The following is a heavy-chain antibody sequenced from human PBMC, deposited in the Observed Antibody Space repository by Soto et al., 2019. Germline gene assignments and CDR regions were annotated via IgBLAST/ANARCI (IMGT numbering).Heavy chain of an antibody. CDR2: IWYDGSNK. Sequence: WGSLRLSCAASGFTFSSYGMHWVRQAPGKGLEWVAVIWYDGSNKYYADSVKGRFTISRDNSKNTLYLQMNSLRAEDTAVYYCARDGGGNQYYYYGMDVWGQGTTVTVSS. V-gene: IGHV3-33*01. J-gene: IGHJ6*02. CDR1: GFTFSSYG. D-gene: IGHD2-15*01. CDR3: ARDGGGNQYYYYGMDV.